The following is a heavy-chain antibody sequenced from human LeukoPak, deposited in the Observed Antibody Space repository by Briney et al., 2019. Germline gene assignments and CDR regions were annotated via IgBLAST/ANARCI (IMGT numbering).Heavy chain of an antibody. Sequence: PGGSLRLSCAASGFTFSSYWMTWVRQAPGKGLEWVANIKQDGSEKYYVDSVKGRFTISRDNAKNSLYLQMNSLRAEDTAVYYCARDIEQWLVPYYYYGMDVWGQGTTVTVSS. V-gene: IGHV3-7*01. CDR1: GFTFSSYW. CDR3: ARDIEQWLVPYYYYGMDV. J-gene: IGHJ6*02. D-gene: IGHD6-19*01. CDR2: IKQDGSEK.